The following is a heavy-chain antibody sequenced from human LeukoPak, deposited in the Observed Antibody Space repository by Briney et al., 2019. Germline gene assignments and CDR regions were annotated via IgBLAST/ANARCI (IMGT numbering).Heavy chain of an antibody. V-gene: IGHV4-34*01. Sequence: PSETLSLTCAVHGGSFSGYYWSWIRQPPGKGLEWIGEINHSGSTNYNPSLKSRVTISVDTSKNQFSLKLSSVTAADTAVYYCARVLAVAGTCNDYWGQGTLVTVSS. D-gene: IGHD6-19*01. CDR1: GGSFSGYY. CDR3: ARVLAVAGTCNDY. CDR2: INHSGST. J-gene: IGHJ4*02.